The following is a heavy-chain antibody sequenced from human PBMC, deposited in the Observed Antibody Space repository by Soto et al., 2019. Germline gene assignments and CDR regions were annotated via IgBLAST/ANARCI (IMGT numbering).Heavy chain of an antibody. V-gene: IGHV4-39*01. CDR2: IYYSGSS. J-gene: IGHJ6*03. CDR1: GDSITSSSYH. CDR3: ARHEARSYFYMDV. Sequence: SETLSLTRPVSGDSITSSSYHWGWIRQPPGKGLEWIGNIYYSGSSYYNPSLKSRVTMSVDMSKNQFSLSLSSVTAADTAVYHCARHEARSYFYMDVWGKGTTVTVSS.